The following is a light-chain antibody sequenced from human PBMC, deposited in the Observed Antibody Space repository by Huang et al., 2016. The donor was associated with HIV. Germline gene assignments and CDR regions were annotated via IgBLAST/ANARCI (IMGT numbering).Light chain of an antibody. Sequence: IQLTQSPSSLSASVGDRVTITCRASQGISSYLAWYQQKTGKAPKLLIYAASSLQIGVPSRFSGSGSGTYFTLTISSLQPEDFATYYCQHLNTYSTFGQGTRLEIK. CDR3: QHLNTYST. CDR2: AAS. CDR1: QGISSY. V-gene: IGKV1-9*01. J-gene: IGKJ5*01.